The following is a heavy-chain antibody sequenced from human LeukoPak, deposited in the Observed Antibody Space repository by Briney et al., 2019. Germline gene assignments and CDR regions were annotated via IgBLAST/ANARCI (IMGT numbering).Heavy chain of an antibody. CDR3: GKEEFGELVIGY. D-gene: IGHD3-10*01. CDR1: GFTFSDYA. V-gene: IGHV3-23*01. CDR2: ISDSGSKT. Sequence: GGSLGLSCAASGFTFSDYAMTWVRQAPGKGLEWVSGISDSGSKTYYADSVQGRFTISRDNSKNSLFLQMNSLRAEDTAVYYCGKEEFGELVIGYWGQGILVTVTS. J-gene: IGHJ4*02.